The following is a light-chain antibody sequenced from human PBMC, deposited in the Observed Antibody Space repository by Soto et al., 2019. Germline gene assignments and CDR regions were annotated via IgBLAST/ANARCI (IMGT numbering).Light chain of an antibody. CDR3: LLYCASGQIGV. CDR2: STN. J-gene: IGLJ2*01. V-gene: IGLV7-43*01. Sequence: QTVVTQEPSLTVSPGGTVTLTCASSTGAVTSGNYPNWFQQKPGQAPRAVIYSTNNRYSWTPARFSGSLLGGKAALTLSGVQPEDEAEYYCLLYCASGQIGVFGGGTKLTVL. CDR1: TGAVTSGNY.